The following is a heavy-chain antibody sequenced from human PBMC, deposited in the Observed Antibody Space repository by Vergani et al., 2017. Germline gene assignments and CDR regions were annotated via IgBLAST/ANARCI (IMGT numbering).Heavy chain of an antibody. D-gene: IGHD2-21*02. J-gene: IGHJ5*02. CDR1: GGSISSGDYY. V-gene: IGHV4-30-4*01. CDR2: IYYSGGT. Sequence: QVQLQESGPGLVKPSQTLSLTCTVSGGSISSGDYYWRWIRQPPGNGLEWIGYIYYSGGTYYHPALKSRVTISVDTSKNQFSLKLSSVTAADTAVYYCARDGDPPTNWFDPWGQGTLVTVSS. CDR3: ARDGDPPTNWFDP.